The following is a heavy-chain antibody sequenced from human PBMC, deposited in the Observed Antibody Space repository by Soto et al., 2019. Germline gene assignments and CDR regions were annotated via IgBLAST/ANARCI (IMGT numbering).Heavy chain of an antibody. V-gene: IGHV6-1*01. CDR1: GDSVSSNSAA. CDR2: TYYRSKWYN. D-gene: IGHD5-12*01. Sequence: SPTLSLTCAISGDSVSSNSAAWNWIRQSPSRGLEWLGRTYYRSKWYNDYAVSVKSRITINPDTSKNQFSLQLNSVTPEDTAVYYCAREGIPGVATTYNWFDPWGQGTLVTVSS. CDR3: AREGIPGVATTYNWFDP. J-gene: IGHJ5*02.